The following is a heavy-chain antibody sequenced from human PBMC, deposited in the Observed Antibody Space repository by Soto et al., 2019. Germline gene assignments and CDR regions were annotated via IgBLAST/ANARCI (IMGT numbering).Heavy chain of an antibody. CDR3: ARHRGIDYYYYGMDA. Sequence: QVQLVQSGAEVKKSGASVKVSCKASGYTFTSYYMHWVRQAPGQGLEWMGIINPSGGSTSYAQKFQGRVTMTRDTSTSTVYMELSSLRSEDTAVYYCARHRGIDYYYYGMDAWGQGTTVTVSS. CDR1: GYTFTSYY. V-gene: IGHV1-46*01. CDR2: INPSGGST. D-gene: IGHD3-10*01. J-gene: IGHJ6*02.